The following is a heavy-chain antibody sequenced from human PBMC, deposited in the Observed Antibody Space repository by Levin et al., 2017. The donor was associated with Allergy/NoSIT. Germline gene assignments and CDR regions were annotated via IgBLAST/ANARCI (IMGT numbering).Heavy chain of an antibody. Sequence: PGGSLRLSCAASGFTFSSYAMNWVRQAPGKGLEWVSAINSSGDSTFYADSVKGRFTIPRANSKNTLYLQMNNLRAEDMALYYCSKLTGAFVYWGQGTLVTVSS. V-gene: IGHV3-23*01. CDR2: INSSGDST. D-gene: IGHD7-27*01. CDR3: SKLTGAFVY. J-gene: IGHJ4*02. CDR1: GFTFSSYA.